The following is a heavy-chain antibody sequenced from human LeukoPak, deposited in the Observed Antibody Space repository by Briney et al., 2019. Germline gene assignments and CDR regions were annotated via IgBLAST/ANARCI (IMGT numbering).Heavy chain of an antibody. Sequence: PGGSLRLSCAASGFTVSSNYMSWVRQAPGKGLEWVSVIYSGGRTYYADSVKGRFTISRDNSKNTLYLQMNSLRAEDTAVYYCASHRDGYNYRWGQGTLVTVSS. CDR2: IYSGGRT. CDR1: GFTVSSNY. CDR3: ASHRDGYNYR. D-gene: IGHD5-24*01. J-gene: IGHJ4*02. V-gene: IGHV3-53*01.